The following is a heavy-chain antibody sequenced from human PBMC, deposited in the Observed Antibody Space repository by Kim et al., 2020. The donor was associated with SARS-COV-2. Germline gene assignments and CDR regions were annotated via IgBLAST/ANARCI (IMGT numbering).Heavy chain of an antibody. CDR3: AKDQYYYGSGPGNDDAFDI. CDR2: ISGSGGST. V-gene: IGHV3-23*01. CDR1: GFNFSSYA. J-gene: IGHJ3*02. D-gene: IGHD3-10*01. Sequence: GGSLRLSCAASGFNFSSYAMSWVRQAPGKGLEWVSAISGSGGSTYYADSVKGRFTISRDNSKNTLYLQMNSLRAEDTAVYYCAKDQYYYGSGPGNDDAFDIWGRGTMVAVSS.